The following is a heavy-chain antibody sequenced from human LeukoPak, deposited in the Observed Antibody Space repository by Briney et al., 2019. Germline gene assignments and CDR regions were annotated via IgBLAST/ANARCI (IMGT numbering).Heavy chain of an antibody. CDR1: GFTFSGYW. V-gene: IGHV3-7*01. J-gene: IGHJ3*02. Sequence: GALRLSCAASGFTFSGYWMTWVRQAPGKGLEWVANIKLDGSEKYYVNSVKGRFTISRDNAKNSLFLQMNSLRAEDTAVYYCARDRGWIQHDIWGQGTMVTVSS. CDR2: IKLDGSEK. D-gene: IGHD5-18*01. CDR3: ARDRGWIQHDI.